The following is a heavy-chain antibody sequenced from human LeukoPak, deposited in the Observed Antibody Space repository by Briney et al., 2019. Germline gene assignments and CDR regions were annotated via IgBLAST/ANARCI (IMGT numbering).Heavy chain of an antibody. CDR3: ARRGNSGYDLDFDY. CDR2: MNPNSGNT. V-gene: IGHV1-8*01. J-gene: IGHJ4*02. Sequence: ASVKVSCKASGYTFTSYDINWVRQATGQGLEWMGWMNPNSGNTGYAQKFQGRVTMTRNTSISTAYMELSSLRSEDTAVYYCARRGNSGYDLDFDYWGQGTLVTVSS. D-gene: IGHD5-12*01. CDR1: GYTFTSYD.